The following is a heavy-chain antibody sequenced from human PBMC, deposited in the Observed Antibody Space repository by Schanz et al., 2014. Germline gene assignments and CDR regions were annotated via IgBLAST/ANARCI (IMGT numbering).Heavy chain of an antibody. CDR2: TSNDGSFT. CDR3: VRDTDYHFDY. Sequence: EVRLVESGGGLVEPGGSLRLSCAASGFTFSDSWMHWVRQAPGKGLVGVSRTSNDGSFTTFADSVKGRFTISRDNAKNTLYLQMNSLRAEDTAVYYCVRDTDYHFDYWGQGTLVTVSS. CDR1: GFTFSDSW. J-gene: IGHJ4*02. V-gene: IGHV3-74*01. D-gene: IGHD4-17*01.